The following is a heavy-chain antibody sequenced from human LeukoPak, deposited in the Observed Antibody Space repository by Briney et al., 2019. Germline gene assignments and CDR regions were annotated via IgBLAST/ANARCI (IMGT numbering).Heavy chain of an antibody. CDR3: ARHYYDSSGTRWFDP. D-gene: IGHD3-22*01. CDR2: INHSGST. V-gene: IGHV4-34*01. CDR1: GGSFSGYY. Sequence: SETLSLTCAVYGGSFSGYYWSWIRQPPGKGLEWIGEINHSGSTKYNPSLKSRVTISVDTPKNQFSLKVTSVTAADTAVYYCARHYYDSSGTRWFDPWGQGTLVTVSS. J-gene: IGHJ5*02.